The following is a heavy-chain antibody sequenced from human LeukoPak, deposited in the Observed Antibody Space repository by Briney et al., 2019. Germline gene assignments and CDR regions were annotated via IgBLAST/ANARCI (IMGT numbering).Heavy chain of an antibody. D-gene: IGHD2-15*01. CDR2: IIPILGIA. J-gene: IGHJ2*01. CDR1: GGTFSSYV. Sequence: ASVKVSCKASGGTFSSYVISWVRQAPGHGLEWMGRIIPILGIANYAQRFQGRVTITADKSTTTAYMELSSLRSEDTAVYYCASLGLGYCSGGRCPGYFDLWGRGTLVTVSS. V-gene: IGHV1-69*04. CDR3: ASLGLGYCSGGRCPGYFDL.